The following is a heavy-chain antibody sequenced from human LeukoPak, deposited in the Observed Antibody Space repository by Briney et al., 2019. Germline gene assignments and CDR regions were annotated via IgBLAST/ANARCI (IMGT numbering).Heavy chain of an antibody. D-gene: IGHD2-15*01. J-gene: IGHJ4*02. CDR2: IYYSGNT. CDR3: ATRSTGVAATFDS. Sequence: SETLSLTCTVSGGSISSYYWSWIRQPPGKGLEWIGYIYYSGNTNYNPSLKSRVAISVDTSKNQFSLKLSSVTAADTAVYYCATRSTGVAATFDSWGQGALVTVSS. CDR1: GGSISSYY. V-gene: IGHV4-59*01.